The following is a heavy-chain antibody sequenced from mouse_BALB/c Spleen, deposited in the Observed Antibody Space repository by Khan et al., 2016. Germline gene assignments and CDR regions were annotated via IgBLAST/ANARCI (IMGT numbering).Heavy chain of an antibody. J-gene: IGHJ2*01. V-gene: IGHV4-1*02. CDR1: GFDFSRYW. D-gene: IGHD1-2*01. CDR3: ARHHYYGDMNY. Sequence: EVQLQESGGGLVQPGGSLKLSCAASGFDFSRYWMSWVRQAPGKGLEWIGEINPDSSTTNYTPSLKDKFIISRDNATNTLYLQMSKVRSEDTALYYGARHHYYGDMNYWGQGTTLTVSS. CDR2: INPDSSTT.